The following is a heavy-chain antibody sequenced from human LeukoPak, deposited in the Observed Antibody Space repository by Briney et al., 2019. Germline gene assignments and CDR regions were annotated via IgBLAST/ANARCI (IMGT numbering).Heavy chain of an antibody. V-gene: IGHV3-21*01. Sequence: GSLRLSCAASGFTFSSYSMNWVRQAPGKGLEWVSSISSSSSYIYYADSVKGRFTISRDNAKNSLYLQMNSLRAEDTAVYYCASSSGDCGGDCYRAFAFWGQGTMVTVSS. J-gene: IGHJ3*01. CDR1: GFTFSSYS. D-gene: IGHD2-21*02. CDR3: ASSSGDCGGDCYRAFAF. CDR2: ISSSSSYI.